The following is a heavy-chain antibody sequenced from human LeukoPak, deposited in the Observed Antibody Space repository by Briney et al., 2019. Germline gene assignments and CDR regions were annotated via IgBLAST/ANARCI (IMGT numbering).Heavy chain of an antibody. J-gene: IGHJ3*02. D-gene: IGHD4-17*01. CDR1: GFIFREYA. Sequence: GGSLRLSCAASGFIFREYAMTWVRQAPGKGLERVSSITASDYTTYADSVKGRFTISRDNSKNTLYLQMDSLRGDDTALYHCARDPNGDYIGAFDNWGQGTMVTVSS. CDR3: ARDPNGDYIGAFDN. CDR2: ITASDYTT. V-gene: IGHV3-23*01.